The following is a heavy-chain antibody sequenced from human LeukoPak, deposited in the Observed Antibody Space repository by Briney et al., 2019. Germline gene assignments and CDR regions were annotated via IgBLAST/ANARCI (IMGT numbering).Heavy chain of an antibody. CDR2: IYTSGST. CDR3: ARGSELRYFDARGPYYFDY. CDR1: GGSISSGSYY. V-gene: IGHV4-61*02. J-gene: IGHJ4*02. Sequence: TLSLTCTVSGGSISSGSYYWSWIRQPAGKGLEWIGRIYTSGSTNYNPSLKSRVTISVDTSKNQFSLKLSSVTAADTAVYYCARGSELRYFDARGPYYFDYWGQGTLVTVSS. D-gene: IGHD3-9*01.